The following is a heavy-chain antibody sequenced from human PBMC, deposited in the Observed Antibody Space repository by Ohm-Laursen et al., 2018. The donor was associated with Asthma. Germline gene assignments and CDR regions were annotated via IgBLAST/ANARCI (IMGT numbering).Heavy chain of an antibody. CDR1: GFTFSSYC. D-gene: IGHD4-17*01. CDR3: ATDYGDSGFDY. J-gene: IGHJ4*02. V-gene: IGHV3-7*04. Sequence: GSLRLSCTAPGFTFSSYCMSWVRQAPGKGLEWVANIKQDGSEKYYVDSVKGRFTISRDNDKNSLYLQMNSLRAEDTAVYYCATDYGDSGFDYWGQGTLVTVSS. CDR2: IKQDGSEK.